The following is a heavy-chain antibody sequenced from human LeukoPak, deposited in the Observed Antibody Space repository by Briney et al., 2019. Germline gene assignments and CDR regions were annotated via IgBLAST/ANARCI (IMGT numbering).Heavy chain of an antibody. V-gene: IGHV1-69*02. D-gene: IGHD1-26*01. CDR2: IIPILGIA. Sequence: GASVKVSCKASGGAFSSYTISWVRQAPGQGLEWMGRIIPILGIANYSQKFQGRVTITADKSTSTAYMELSSLRSEDTAVYYCARIDSGSYYDLDSDYWGQGTLVTASS. CDR3: ARIDSGSYYDLDSDY. J-gene: IGHJ4*02. CDR1: GGAFSSYT.